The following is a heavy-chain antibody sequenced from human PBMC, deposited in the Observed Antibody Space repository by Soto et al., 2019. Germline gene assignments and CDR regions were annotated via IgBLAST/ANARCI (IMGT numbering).Heavy chain of an antibody. V-gene: IGHV3-53*01. J-gene: IGHJ4*02. D-gene: IGHD3-10*01. CDR2: IYSGGYT. CDR3: APRPGGGGY. CDR1: GFTVSNNY. Sequence: EVQLVESGGGLIQPGGSLRLSCAVSGFTVSNNYMSWVRQAPGKGLEGVSVIYSGGYTAYGDSVKGRFTISRDNSKNTLYLQINSRGAEAPGVFYCAPRPGGGGYWGQGTLVTVSS.